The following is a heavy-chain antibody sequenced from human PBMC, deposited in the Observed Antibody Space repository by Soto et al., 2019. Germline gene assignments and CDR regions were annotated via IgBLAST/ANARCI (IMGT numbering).Heavy chain of an antibody. CDR3: ARAYYYDSAGYFPFDY. J-gene: IGHJ4*02. Sequence: EVQLVESGGGLVQPGGSLRLSCAASGSVFSRYEMNWVRQAPGKGLEWVSYISSSGSTIYYADSVKGRFTISRDNAKNSLYLQMNSLRAEDTAVYYCARAYYYDSAGYFPFDYWGQGILVTVSS. V-gene: IGHV3-48*03. CDR2: ISSSGSTI. D-gene: IGHD3-22*01. CDR1: GSVFSRYE.